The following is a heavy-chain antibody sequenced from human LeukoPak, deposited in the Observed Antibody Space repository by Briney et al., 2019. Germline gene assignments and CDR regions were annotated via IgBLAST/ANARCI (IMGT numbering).Heavy chain of an antibody. D-gene: IGHD4/OR15-4a*01. J-gene: IGHJ3*02. CDR1: GFTFNNYN. CDR2: ITSSGTYI. CDR3: AKVSLNMVNDAFDI. V-gene: IGHV3-21*01. Sequence: GGSLRLSCAASGFTFNNYNMNWVRQAPGKALEWVSSITSSGTYIFYADSVKGRFTISRDNSKNTLYLQMNSLRAEDTAMYYCAKVSLNMVNDAFDIWGQGTMVSVSS.